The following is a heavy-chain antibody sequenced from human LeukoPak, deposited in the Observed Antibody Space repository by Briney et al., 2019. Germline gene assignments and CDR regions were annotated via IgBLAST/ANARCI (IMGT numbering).Heavy chain of an antibody. Sequence: GGSLRLSCAASGFTFSSDAMSWVRQAPGKGLEWVSVIYSGGSTYYADSVKGRFTISRDNSKNTLYLQMNSLRAEDTAVYYCAKAGYCSGGSCYPAYFDYWGQGTLVTVSS. V-gene: IGHV3-66*02. D-gene: IGHD2-15*01. J-gene: IGHJ4*02. CDR3: AKAGYCSGGSCYPAYFDY. CDR1: GFTFSSDA. CDR2: IYSGGST.